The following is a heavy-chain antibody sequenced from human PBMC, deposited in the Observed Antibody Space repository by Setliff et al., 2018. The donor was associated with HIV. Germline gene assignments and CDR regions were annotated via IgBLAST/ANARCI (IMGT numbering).Heavy chain of an antibody. Sequence: ASETLSLTCAVSGYSISSGYYWGWIRQPPGKGLEWIGSIYHSGSTYYNPSLKSRVTISVDTSKNQFSLKLSSVTAADTAVYYCARGPARAVARPGWLDPWGQGTLVTVSS. CDR3: ARGPARAVARPGWLDP. V-gene: IGHV4-38-2*01. J-gene: IGHJ5*02. D-gene: IGHD6-19*01. CDR2: IYHSGST. CDR1: GYSISSGYY.